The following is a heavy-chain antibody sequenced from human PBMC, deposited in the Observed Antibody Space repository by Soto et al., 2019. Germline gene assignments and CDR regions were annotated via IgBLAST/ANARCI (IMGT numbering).Heavy chain of an antibody. CDR1: GFTFSSYA. J-gene: IGHJ5*01. CDR3: AKGRGQNWNFDS. D-gene: IGHD1-1*01. Sequence: EVQLLESGGGSVQPGGALRLSCAASGFTFSSYAMHWVRRPPGKGLEWVSSISGSGGTAYYADSVKGRFSISRDSIVNTLYLQMNSLRAEDTTVSYWAKGRGQNWNFDSRCQGNMVPVSP. V-gene: IGHV3-23*01. CDR2: ISGSGGTA.